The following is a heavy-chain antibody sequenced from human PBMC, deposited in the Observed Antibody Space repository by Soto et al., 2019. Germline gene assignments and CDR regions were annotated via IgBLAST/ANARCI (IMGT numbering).Heavy chain of an antibody. D-gene: IGHD3-22*01. CDR2: IIPLFDAV. CDR1: EGTFNNYA. Sequence: QVQLVQSGAEVKKPGSSVRVSYKTSEGTFNNYAISWVRQAHGQGLEWMGGIIPLFDAVKYAQKFQGRVTITADKSTRTAYMELHTLTSEDTAVYYCERYYGLRETSGYFFLDYWAQVTPVNVTS. J-gene: IGHJ4*02. CDR3: ERYYGLRETSGYFFLDY. V-gene: IGHV1-69*06.